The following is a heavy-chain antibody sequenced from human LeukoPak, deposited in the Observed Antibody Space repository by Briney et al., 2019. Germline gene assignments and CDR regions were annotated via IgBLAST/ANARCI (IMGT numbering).Heavy chain of an antibody. CDR3: VKVKRVTMIVVDIHFLH. CDR2: ISGSGGST. D-gene: IGHD3-22*01. V-gene: IGHV3-23*01. CDR1: GFTFSSYA. Sequence: GGSLRLSCAASGFTFSSYAMSWVRQAPGKGLEWVSAISGSGGSTYYADSVKGRFTISRDNSKNTLYLQMNSLRAEDTAVYYCVKVKRVTMIVVDIHFLHGGRRPLVTVSS. J-gene: IGHJ4*02.